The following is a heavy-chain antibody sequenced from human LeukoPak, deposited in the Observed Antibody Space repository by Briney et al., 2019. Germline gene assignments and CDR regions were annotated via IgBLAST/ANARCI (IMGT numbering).Heavy chain of an antibody. CDR1: GGSFSGYY. CDR3: ARGKGFRGYYFDY. J-gene: IGHJ4*02. D-gene: IGHD3-10*01. CDR2: INHSGST. Sequence: PSETLSLTCAVYGGSFSGYYWSWIRQPPGKGLEWIGEINHSGSTNYNPSLKSRVTTSVDTSKNQFSLKLSSVTAADTAVYYCARGKGFRGYYFDYWGQGTLVTVSS. V-gene: IGHV4-34*01.